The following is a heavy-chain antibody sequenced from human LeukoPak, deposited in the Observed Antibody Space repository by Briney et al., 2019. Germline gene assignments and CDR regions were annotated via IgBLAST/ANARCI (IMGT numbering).Heavy chain of an antibody. CDR1: GFTFTKCA. D-gene: IGHD3-3*01. Sequence: GGSLRLSCVASGFTFTKCAMSWIRQAPGKGLEWVSAISGSGGSTYYADSVKGRFTISRDNSKNTLYLQMNSLRAEDTAVYYCAKVSFGVVRGAFDYWGQGTLVTVSS. J-gene: IGHJ4*02. V-gene: IGHV3-23*01. CDR2: ISGSGGST. CDR3: AKVSFGVVRGAFDY.